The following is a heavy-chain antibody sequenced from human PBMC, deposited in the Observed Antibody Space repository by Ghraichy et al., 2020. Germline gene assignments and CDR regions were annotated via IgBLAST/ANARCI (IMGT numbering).Heavy chain of an antibody. CDR3: ARHPYGYYDY. V-gene: IGHV4-59*08. J-gene: IGHJ4*02. Sequence: SQTLSLTCTVSGGSITGNYLTWIRQPPGKGLEWIGYIYYTGSTNYNPSLKSRVTISVDTSKNQFSLKLNSVTAAGTAVYYCARHPYGYYDYWGQGALVTVSS. D-gene: IGHD4-17*01. CDR1: GGSITGNY. CDR2: IYYTGST.